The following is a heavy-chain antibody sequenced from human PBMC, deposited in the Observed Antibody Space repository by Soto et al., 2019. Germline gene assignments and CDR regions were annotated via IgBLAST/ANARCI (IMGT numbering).Heavy chain of an antibody. CDR2: INPNSGGT. D-gene: IGHD3-10*01. CDR3: ARGVSPHVTMVRGVIDY. Sequence: ASVKVSCKASGYTFTGYYMHWVRQAPGQGLEWMGWINPNSGGTNYAQKFQGRVTMTRDTSISTAYMELSRLRSDDTAVYYCARGVSPHVTMVRGVIDYWGQGTLVTVSS. V-gene: IGHV1-2*02. CDR1: GYTFTGYY. J-gene: IGHJ4*02.